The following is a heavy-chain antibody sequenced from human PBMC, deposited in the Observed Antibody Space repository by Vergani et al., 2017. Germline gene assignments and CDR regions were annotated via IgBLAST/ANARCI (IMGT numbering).Heavy chain of an antibody. CDR1: G. V-gene: IGHV3-33*01. Sequence: GMHWVRQAPGKGLEWVAVIWYDGSNKYYADSVKGRFTISRDNSKNTLYLQMNSLRAEDTAVYYCARDRAGGYCSSTSCPRDWYFDLWGRGTLVAVSS. J-gene: IGHJ2*01. D-gene: IGHD2-2*01. CDR2: IWYDGSNK. CDR3: ARDRAGGYCSSTSCPRDWYFDL.